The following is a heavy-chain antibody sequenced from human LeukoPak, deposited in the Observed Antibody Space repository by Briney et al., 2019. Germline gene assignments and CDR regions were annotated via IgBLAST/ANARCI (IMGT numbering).Heavy chain of an antibody. Sequence: KPSETLSLTCAVYGGSFSGYYWSWIRQPPGKGLEWIGEINHSGSTNYNPSLKSRVTISVGTSKNQFSLKLSSVTAADTAVYYCAALLLLEWSKDFDYWGQGTLVTVSS. V-gene: IGHV4-34*01. CDR3: AALLLLEWSKDFDY. J-gene: IGHJ4*02. D-gene: IGHD3-3*01. CDR2: INHSGST. CDR1: GGSFSGYY.